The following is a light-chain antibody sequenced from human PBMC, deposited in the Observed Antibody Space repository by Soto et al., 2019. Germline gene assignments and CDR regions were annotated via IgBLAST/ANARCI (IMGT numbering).Light chain of an antibody. CDR3: SSYTSSSTYVV. CDR1: SSDVGGYNY. V-gene: IGLV2-14*01. Sequence: QSALTQPASVSGSPGQSITISCTGTSSDVGGYNYVSWYQQHPGKAPKLMIYDVSNRPSGVSNRFSGSKSGNTASLTISGLQAEDEVDYYCSSYTSSSTYVVFGGGPKVTVL. J-gene: IGLJ2*01. CDR2: DVS.